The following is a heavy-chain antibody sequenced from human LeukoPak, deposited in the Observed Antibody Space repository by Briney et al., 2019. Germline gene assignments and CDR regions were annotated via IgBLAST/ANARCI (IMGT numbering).Heavy chain of an antibody. CDR2: INHSGST. CDR3: ARALISSSSGVFDY. D-gene: IGHD6-6*01. CDR1: GGSFSGYY. V-gene: IGHV4-34*01. Sequence: SETLSLTCAVYGGSFSGYYWSWIRQPPGKGLEWIGEINHSGSTNYNPSLKSRVTISVDTSKNQFSLKLSSVTAADTAVYYCARALISSSSGVFDYWGQGTLVTVSS. J-gene: IGHJ4*02.